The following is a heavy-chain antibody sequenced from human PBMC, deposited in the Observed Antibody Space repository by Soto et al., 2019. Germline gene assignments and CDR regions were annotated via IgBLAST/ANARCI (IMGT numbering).Heavy chain of an antibody. Sequence: GGSLRLSCAASGFTFSSYAMSWVRQAPGKGLEWVSAISGSGGSTYYADSVKDRFTISRDNSKNTLYLQMNSLRAEDTAVYYCAKALGHSSGYYSWFDPWGQGTLVTVSS. D-gene: IGHD3-22*01. CDR1: GFTFSSYA. V-gene: IGHV3-23*01. J-gene: IGHJ5*02. CDR2: ISGSGGST. CDR3: AKALGHSSGYYSWFDP.